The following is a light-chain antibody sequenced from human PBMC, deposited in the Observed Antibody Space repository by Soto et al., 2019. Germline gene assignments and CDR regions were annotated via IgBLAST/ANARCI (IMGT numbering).Light chain of an antibody. CDR3: QQRSSWPWT. J-gene: IGKJ1*01. CDR2: DAS. CDR1: QSVRSS. V-gene: IGKV3-11*01. Sequence: EILLTQSPATLSLSPGERATLSCRASQSVRSSLAWYQQKPGQAPRLLIYDASTRATGIPGRFSDSGSGTDFTLTISNLEPEDFAVYYCQQRSSWPWTFGQGAKVEIK.